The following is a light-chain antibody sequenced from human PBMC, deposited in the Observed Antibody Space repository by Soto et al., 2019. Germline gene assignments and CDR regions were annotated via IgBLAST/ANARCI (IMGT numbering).Light chain of an antibody. CDR2: QDD. V-gene: IGLV3-1*01. J-gene: IGLJ2*01. CDR3: QAWDSSLVV. Sequence: SYELTQPPSVSVSPGQTVSITCSGDKLGDKYACWYQQKPGQSPVLVIYQDDKRPSGIPERFSGSNSGNTATLTISGTQAMDEADYYCQAWDSSLVVFGGGTKLTVL. CDR1: KLGDKY.